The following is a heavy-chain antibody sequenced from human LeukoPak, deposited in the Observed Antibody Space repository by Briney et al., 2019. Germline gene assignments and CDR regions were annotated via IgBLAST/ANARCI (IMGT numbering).Heavy chain of an antibody. V-gene: IGHV3-33*08. CDR2: IWHDGGKR. CDR1: GFTFSSYG. Sequence: GGSLRLSCAASGFTFSSYGMQWVRQAPGKGLEWVALIWHDGGKRYYADSVKGRFTISRDNSKNTLYLQMTTPRAEDTAVYYCARDADTSEFFSWLDLWGQGTLVTVSS. CDR3: ARDADTSEFFSWLDL. D-gene: IGHD3-22*01. J-gene: IGHJ5*02.